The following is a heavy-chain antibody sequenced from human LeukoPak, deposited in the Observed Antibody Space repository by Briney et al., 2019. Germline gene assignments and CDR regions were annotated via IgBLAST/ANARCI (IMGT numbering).Heavy chain of an antibody. CDR3: AIRRPVRGVRGAFDI. CDR2: IYPGDSDT. CDR1: GYSFTSYW. V-gene: IGHV5-51*01. J-gene: IGHJ3*02. D-gene: IGHD3-10*01. Sequence: GESLKISCKGSGYSFTSYWIGWVRQMPGKGLEWMGIIYPGDSDTRYSPSFQGQVTISANKSISTAYLQWSSLKASDTAMYYCAIRRPVRGVRGAFDIWGQGTMVTVSS.